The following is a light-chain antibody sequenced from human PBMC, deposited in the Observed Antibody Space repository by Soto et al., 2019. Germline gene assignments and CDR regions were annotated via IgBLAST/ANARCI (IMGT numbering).Light chain of an antibody. CDR2: DAS. CDR1: QSVSSN. V-gene: IGKV3-11*01. J-gene: IGKJ2*01. CDR3: QQRNTWPYT. Sequence: EIVLTQSPATLSLSPGERASLSCRASQSVSSNLAWYQQKPGQAPSLLISDASNRAPGIPARFTGSGSGTDFTLTTSSLEPEDFAVYYCQQRNTWPYTFGQGTKLEIK.